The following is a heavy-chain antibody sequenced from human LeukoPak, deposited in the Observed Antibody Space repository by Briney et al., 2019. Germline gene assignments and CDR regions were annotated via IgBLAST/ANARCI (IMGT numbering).Heavy chain of an antibody. D-gene: IGHD2-21*02. V-gene: IGHV1-2*06. J-gene: IGHJ4*02. Sequence: ASVKVSCKASGYTFTGYYMNWVRQAPGQGLEWMGRINPNSGGTNYAQKFQGRVTMTRDTSISTAYMELTSVRSDDTAVYYCARDSAYCGGDCPDYWGQGTLVTVSS. CDR3: ARDSAYCGGDCPDY. CDR2: INPNSGGT. CDR1: GYTFTGYY.